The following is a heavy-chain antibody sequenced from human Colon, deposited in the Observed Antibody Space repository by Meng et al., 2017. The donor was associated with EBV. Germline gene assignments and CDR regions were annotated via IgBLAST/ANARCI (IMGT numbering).Heavy chain of an antibody. V-gene: IGHV4-39*07. CDR3: ARGLYSSTFPGYRYFDL. J-gene: IGHJ2*01. D-gene: IGHD2-2*01. CDR1: GGSISSSDYF. CDR2: VYNTGST. Sequence: LPLPESGAGLGKPPVTLSVTCSVSGGSISSSDYFWAWIRQPPGKGLEWMGVVYNTGSTYHNPSLRRRLTISLGTSKTQFSLHLNSVPAADPAVYCCARGLYSSTFPGYRYFDLWGRGTLVTVSS.